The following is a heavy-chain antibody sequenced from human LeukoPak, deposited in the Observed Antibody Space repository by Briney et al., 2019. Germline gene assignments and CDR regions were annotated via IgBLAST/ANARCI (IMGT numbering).Heavy chain of an antibody. D-gene: IGHD5-12*01. CDR1: GIAFSRFA. J-gene: IGHJ4*02. CDR2: VSESGDIT. V-gene: IGHV3-23*01. CDR3: AKDIAQGYTSGTIEEDY. Sequence: PGGSLRLSCAASGIAFSRFAMSWVRQAPGKGLEWVSVVSESGDITHYAESVRGRFTISRDNSKNTLYLEMNRLRSDDTAIYYCAKDIAQGYTSGTIEEDYWGQGTLVTVAS.